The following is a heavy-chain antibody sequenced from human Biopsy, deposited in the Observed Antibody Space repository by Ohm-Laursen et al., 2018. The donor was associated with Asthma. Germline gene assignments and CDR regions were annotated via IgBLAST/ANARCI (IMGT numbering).Heavy chain of an antibody. D-gene: IGHD3-3*01. CDR1: GGSFSVYY. V-gene: IGHV4-34*01. CDR2: INHSGST. CDR3: ARAASTTVFWSGYSHNWFDP. Sequence: GTLSLTCAVYGGSFSVYYWSWIRQPPGKGLEWIAEINHSGSTNYNPSLKSRVTMSVDTSKNQLFLNLSSVTAADTAVYYCARAASTTVFWSGYSHNWFDPWGQGTLVTVSS. J-gene: IGHJ5*02.